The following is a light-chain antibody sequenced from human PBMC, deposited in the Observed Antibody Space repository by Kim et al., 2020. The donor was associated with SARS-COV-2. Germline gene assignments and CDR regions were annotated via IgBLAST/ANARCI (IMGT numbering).Light chain of an antibody. CDR2: YAS. Sequence: PGRTARVAWWGTSIVSKSVHWYQQKSGQAPVLVIYYASDRPSGIPERFSGSNSGNTATLTISRVEAGDEADYYCQVWDSSSDHRVVFGGGTQLTVL. V-gene: IGLV3-21*04. CDR1: SIVSKS. J-gene: IGLJ2*01. CDR3: QVWDSSSDHRVV.